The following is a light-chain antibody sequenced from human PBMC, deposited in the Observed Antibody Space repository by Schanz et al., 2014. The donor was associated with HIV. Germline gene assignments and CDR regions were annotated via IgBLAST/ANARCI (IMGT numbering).Light chain of an antibody. V-gene: IGLV1-44*01. CDR2: NTF. CDR1: SSNFRSNA. CDR3: SSYAGSNIL. J-gene: IGLJ3*02. Sequence: QSVLTQPPSASGTPGQRVTISCSGSSSNFRSNAVNWYQQLPGTAPRLVIYNTFHRPSGVPDRFSGSQSGTSASLAISGLQAEDEADYYCSSYAGSNILFGGGTKLTVL.